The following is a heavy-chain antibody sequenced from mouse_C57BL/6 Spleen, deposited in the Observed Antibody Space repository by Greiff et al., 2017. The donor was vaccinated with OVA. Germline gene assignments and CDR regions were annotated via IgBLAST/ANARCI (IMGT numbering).Heavy chain of an antibody. J-gene: IGHJ3*01. V-gene: IGHV5-17*01. CDR3: ARQGLRRKAWFAY. D-gene: IGHD2-2*01. CDR1: GFTFSDYG. Sequence: EVKVVESGGGLVKPGGSLKLSCAASGFTFSDYGMHWVRQAPEKGLEWVAYISSGSSTIYYADTVKGRFTISRDNAKNTLFLQMTSLRSEDTAMYYCARQGLRRKAWFAYWGQGTLVTVSA. CDR2: ISSGSSTI.